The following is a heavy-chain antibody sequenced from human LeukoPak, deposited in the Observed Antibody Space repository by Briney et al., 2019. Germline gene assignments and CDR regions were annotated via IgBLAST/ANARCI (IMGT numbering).Heavy chain of an antibody. V-gene: IGHV1-69*01. CDR3: SRLGPHYGGNPDNWFDP. Sequence: SVKVSCKASGGTFSSYAISWVRQAPGQGLEWMGGIIPIFGTANYAQKFQGRVTITADESASTAYMELSSLRSEDTAVYYCSRLGPHYGGNPDNWFDPWGQGTLVTVSS. CDR1: GGTFSSYA. D-gene: IGHD4-23*01. J-gene: IGHJ5*02. CDR2: IIPIFGTA.